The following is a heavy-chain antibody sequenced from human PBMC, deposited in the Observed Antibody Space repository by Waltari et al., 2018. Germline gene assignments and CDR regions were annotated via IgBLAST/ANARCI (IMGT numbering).Heavy chain of an antibody. V-gene: IGHV3-48*03. CDR1: GFTFSSYE. J-gene: IGHJ6*02. D-gene: IGHD2-2*01. CDR3: ARSPHYQLLLYAHSGMDV. CDR2: ISSSGSTI. Sequence: EVQLVESGGGLVQPGGSLRLSCAASGFTFSSYEMNWVRQAPGKGLEWVSYISSSGSTIYYADSVRGRFTISRDNAKNSLYLKMNSLRAEDTAVYYCARSPHYQLLLYAHSGMDVWGQGTTVTVSS.